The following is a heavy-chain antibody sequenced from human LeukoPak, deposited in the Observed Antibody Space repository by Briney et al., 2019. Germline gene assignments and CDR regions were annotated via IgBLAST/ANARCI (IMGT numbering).Heavy chain of an antibody. CDR2: INPSGGST. D-gene: IGHD4-4*01. CDR1: GYTFTSYY. V-gene: IGHV1-46*01. J-gene: IGHJ4*02. Sequence: ASVKVSCKASGYTFTSYYMHWVRQAPGQGLEWMGIINPSGGSTSYAQKFQGRVTMTRDTSTSTVYMELSSLRSEDTAVYYCARAPVLGLRTTVTTLDYWGQGTLVTVSS. CDR3: ARAPVLGLRTTVTTLDY.